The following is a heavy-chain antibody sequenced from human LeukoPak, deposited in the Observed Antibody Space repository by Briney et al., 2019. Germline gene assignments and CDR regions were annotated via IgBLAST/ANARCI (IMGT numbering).Heavy chain of an antibody. D-gene: IGHD3-3*01. CDR3: TTGARDASIFGVVIPPYYGMDV. CDR2: IKSKTDGGTT. CDR1: GFTFSNAW. V-gene: IGHV3-15*01. J-gene: IGHJ6*02. Sequence: GGSLRLSCAASGFTFSNAWMSWVRQAPRKGLEWVGRIKSKTDGGTTDYAAPVKGRFTISRDDSKNTLYLQMNSLKTEDTAVYYCTTGARDASIFGVVIPPYYGMDVWGQGTTVTVSS.